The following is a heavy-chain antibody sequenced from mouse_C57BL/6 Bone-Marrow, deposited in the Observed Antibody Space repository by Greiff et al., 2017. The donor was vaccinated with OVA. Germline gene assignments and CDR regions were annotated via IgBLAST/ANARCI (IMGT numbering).Heavy chain of an antibody. CDR3: AREEFLHYFDY. CDR2: IHPNSGST. D-gene: IGHD1-1*02. CDR1: GYTFTSYW. Sequence: QVQLQQPGAELVKPGASVKSSCKASGYTFTSYWMHWVKQRPGQGLEWIGMIHPNSGSTNYNEKFKSKATLTVDKSSSTAYMQLSSLTSEDSAVYYCAREEFLHYFDYWGQGTSVTVSS. J-gene: IGHJ4*01. V-gene: IGHV1-64*01.